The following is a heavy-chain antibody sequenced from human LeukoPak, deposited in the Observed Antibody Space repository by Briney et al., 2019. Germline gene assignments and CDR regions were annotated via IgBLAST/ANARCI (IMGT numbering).Heavy chain of an antibody. CDR3: ARDYRPYYYYYYMDV. CDR2: ISYDGSNK. D-gene: IGHD3-16*02. V-gene: IGHV3-30-3*01. Sequence: GGSLRLSCAASGFTFSSYAMHWVRQAPGKGLEWVAVISYDGSNKYYADSVKGRFTISRDNSKNTLYLQMNSLRAEDTAVYYCARDYRPYYYYYYMDVWGKGTTVTVSS. CDR1: GFTFSSYA. J-gene: IGHJ6*03.